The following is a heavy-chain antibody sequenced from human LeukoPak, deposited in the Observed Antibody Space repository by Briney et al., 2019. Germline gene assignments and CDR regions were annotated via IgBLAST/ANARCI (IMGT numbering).Heavy chain of an antibody. J-gene: IGHJ5*02. CDR3: ARSPLSGGSGTYWWFDP. CDR1: GGSISNYY. V-gene: IGHV4-59*01. CDR2: IFYSGST. D-gene: IGHD3-10*01. Sequence: SETLSLTCTVSGGSISNYYWSWIRQPPGKGLEWIGYIFYSGSTNYNRSLKSLVTISLDTSKNQFSLKLNSVTAADTAIYYCARSPLSGGSGTYWWFDPWGQGTLVTVSS.